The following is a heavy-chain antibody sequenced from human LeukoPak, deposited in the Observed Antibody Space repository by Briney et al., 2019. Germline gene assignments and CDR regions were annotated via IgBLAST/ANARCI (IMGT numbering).Heavy chain of an antibody. CDR3: ARHQWVPAFDI. Sequence: SETLSLTCTVSGESMSGFYWNWIRQPPGKGLEWIGYMHYTGSTNYNPSLKSRVTISIDTSKNQFSLKLTSVTASDTAVYYCARHQWVPAFDIWGQGQWSPSLQ. CDR1: GESMSGFY. V-gene: IGHV4-59*08. J-gene: IGHJ3*02. CDR2: MHYTGST. D-gene: IGHD1-26*01.